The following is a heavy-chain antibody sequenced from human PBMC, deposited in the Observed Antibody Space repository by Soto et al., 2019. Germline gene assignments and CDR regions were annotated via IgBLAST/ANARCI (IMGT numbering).Heavy chain of an antibody. CDR3: AKGGRQWLVTSDFNC. Sequence: VQLVESGGGVVQPGRSLRLSCAASGFTFSDYAMHWVRQAPGKGLEWVAVVSHDGRNTHYADSVKGRFTISRDSSKNTVSLEMNSLRAEDTAGYYRAKGGRQWLVTSDFNCWGQGALVTVSS. D-gene: IGHD6-19*01. CDR1: GFTFSDYA. V-gene: IGHV3-30*18. J-gene: IGHJ4*02. CDR2: VSHDGRNT.